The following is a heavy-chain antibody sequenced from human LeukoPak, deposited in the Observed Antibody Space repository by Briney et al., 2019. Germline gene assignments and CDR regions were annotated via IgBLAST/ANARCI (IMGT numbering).Heavy chain of an antibody. Sequence: GGSLRLSCAASGFTFSSYGMSWVRQAPGKGLEWVSAISGSGGSTYYADSVKGRFTISRDNAKNSLYLQMNSLRAEDTAVYYCARDKGESVYDFWSGYYKEFDYWGQGTLVTVSS. D-gene: IGHD3-3*01. J-gene: IGHJ4*02. CDR1: GFTFSSYG. CDR2: ISGSGGST. V-gene: IGHV3-23*01. CDR3: ARDKGESVYDFWSGYYKEFDY.